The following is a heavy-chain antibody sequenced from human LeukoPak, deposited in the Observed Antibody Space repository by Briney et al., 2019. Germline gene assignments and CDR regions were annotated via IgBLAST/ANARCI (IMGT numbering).Heavy chain of an antibody. D-gene: IGHD3-10*01. CDR3: ATLNGAH. CDR1: GFTFSSYA. V-gene: IGHV3-30-3*01. Sequence: PGGSLRLSCAASGFTFSSYAMHWVRQAPGKGLEWVAVISYDGSNKYYADSVKGRFTISRDNSKNTLYLQMNSLRAEDTAVYYCATLNGAHWGQGTLVTVSS. CDR2: ISYDGSNK. J-gene: IGHJ4*02.